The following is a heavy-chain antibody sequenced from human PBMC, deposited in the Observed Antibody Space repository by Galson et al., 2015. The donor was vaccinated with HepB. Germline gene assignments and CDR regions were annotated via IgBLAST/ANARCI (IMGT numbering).Heavy chain of an antibody. CDR2: IRSKAYGGTT. D-gene: IGHD6-19*01. CDR3: TRVGGGWFSFYFDY. V-gene: IGHV3-49*04. CDR1: GFTFGDYA. J-gene: IGHJ4*02. Sequence: SLRLSCAASGFTFGDYAMSWVRQAPGKGLEWVGFIRSKAYGGTTEYAASVKGRFTISRDDSKSIAYLQMNSLKTEDTAVYYCTRVGGGWFSFYFDYWGQGTLVTVSS.